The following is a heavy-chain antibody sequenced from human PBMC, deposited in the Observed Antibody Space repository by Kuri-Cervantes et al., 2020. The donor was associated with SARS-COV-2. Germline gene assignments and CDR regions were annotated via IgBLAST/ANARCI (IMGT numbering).Heavy chain of an antibody. CDR3: ARYRAFVAWADAFDI. Sequence: GSLSLTCTVSGYSISSGYYWGWIRQPPGKGLEWIGSIYHSGSTYYNPSLKSRVTISVDTSKNPFSLKLSPVTAADTAVYYCARYRAFVAWADAFDIWGQGTTVTVSS. CDR2: IYHSGST. CDR1: GYSISSGYY. V-gene: IGHV4-38-2*02. J-gene: IGHJ3*02. D-gene: IGHD3-3*02.